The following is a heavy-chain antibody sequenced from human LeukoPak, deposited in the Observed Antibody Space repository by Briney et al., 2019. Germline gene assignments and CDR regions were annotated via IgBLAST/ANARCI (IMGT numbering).Heavy chain of an antibody. CDR3: EKRGDKLDLI. CDR2: IRGSGDTT. J-gene: IGHJ4*02. D-gene: IGHD2-21*02. V-gene: IGHV3-23*01. CDR1: GVTLRNYG. Sequence: GGSLRLSCAASGVTLRNYGLSWVRHTPGKGPEWVSAIRGSGDTTFYADSVKGRFTISRDNSENTVYLQMNSLRAEDTAVYYCEKRGDKLDLIWGQGTLVTVSS.